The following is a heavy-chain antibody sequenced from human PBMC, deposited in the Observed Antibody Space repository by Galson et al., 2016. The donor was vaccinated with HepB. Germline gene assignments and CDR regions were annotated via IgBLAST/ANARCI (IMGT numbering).Heavy chain of an antibody. J-gene: IGHJ4*02. CDR3: ARVSGSYNGDFDY. D-gene: IGHD1-26*01. CDR2: IKHDGTEK. CDR1: GFTFSSYW. V-gene: IGHV3-7*04. Sequence: SLRLSCAASGFTFSSYWMTWVRQAPGKGLEWVAHIKHDGTEKYYVDSVRGRFTISRDNAKNSLYLQMNSLSAEDTAVCYCARVSGSYNGDFDYWGQGALVTVSS.